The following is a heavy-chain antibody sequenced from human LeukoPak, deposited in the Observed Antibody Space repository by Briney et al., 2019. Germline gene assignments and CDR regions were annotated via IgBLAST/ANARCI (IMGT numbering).Heavy chain of an antibody. CDR1: SYY. CDR3: ASSPDYYDSLNNWFDP. J-gene: IGHJ5*02. D-gene: IGHD3-22*01. CDR2: IYYSGST. V-gene: IGHV4-59*01. Sequence: SYYWSWIRQPPGKGLEWIGYIYYSGSTNYNPSLKSRVTISVDTSKNQFSLKLSSVTAADTAVYYCASSPDYYDSLNNWFDPWGQGTLVTVSS.